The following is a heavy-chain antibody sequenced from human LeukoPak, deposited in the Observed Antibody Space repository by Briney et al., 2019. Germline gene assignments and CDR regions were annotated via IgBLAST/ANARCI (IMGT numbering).Heavy chain of an antibody. CDR1: GFTFSDYT. CDR2: INQYESEK. J-gene: IGHJ4*02. CDR3: AMGDYFDY. V-gene: IGHV3-7*01. Sequence: PGGSLRLSCVVSGFTFSDYTINWVRQGPWKGLEWVANINQYESEKYYVDSVKGRFTISRDNAKNSLYLQMDSLRADDTALYYCAMGDYFDYWGQGTLVTVSS.